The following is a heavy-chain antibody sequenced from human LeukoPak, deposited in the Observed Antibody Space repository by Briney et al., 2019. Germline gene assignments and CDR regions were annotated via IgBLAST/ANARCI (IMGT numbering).Heavy chain of an antibody. Sequence: ASVKVSCKASGYTFTSYYMHWVRQAPGQGLEWMGIINPSGGSTSYAQKFQGRVTMTRDTSTSTVYMELSSLRSEDTAVYYCARDYPVVPAAIVGLSYGTDVWGQGTTVTVSS. D-gene: IGHD2-2*01. CDR2: INPSGGST. V-gene: IGHV1-46*01. CDR3: ARDYPVVPAAIVGLSYGTDV. J-gene: IGHJ6*02. CDR1: GYTFTSYY.